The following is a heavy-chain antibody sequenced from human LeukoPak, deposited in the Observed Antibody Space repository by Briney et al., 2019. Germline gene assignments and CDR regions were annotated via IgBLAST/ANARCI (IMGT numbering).Heavy chain of an antibody. CDR2: INHSGST. CDR3: ARGQANTIFGVVTPAPFDY. CDR1: GGSFSGYY. D-gene: IGHD3-3*01. Sequence: SETLSLTCAVYGGSFSGYYWSWIRQPPGKGLEWIGEINHSGSTNYNPSLKSRVTISVDTSKNQFSLKLSSVTAADTAVYYCARGQANTIFGVVTPAPFDYWGQGTLVTVSS. V-gene: IGHV4-34*01. J-gene: IGHJ4*02.